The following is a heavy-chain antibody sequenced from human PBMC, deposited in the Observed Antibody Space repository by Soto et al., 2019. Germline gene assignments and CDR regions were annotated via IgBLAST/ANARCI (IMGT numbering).Heavy chain of an antibody. CDR1: GFSFTGYY. CDR3: AKDLTRQLAYWLDP. Sequence: ASLKVSCKASGFSFTGYYIHWLRQAPGQGLEWMGWINAHSGGTEYAQKFQGRVTLTRDTSIATAYLTLTSLTSDDTALYYCAKDLTRQLAYWLDPWGQGTQVTAPQ. D-gene: IGHD6-6*01. CDR2: INAHSGGT. J-gene: IGHJ5*02. V-gene: IGHV1-2*02.